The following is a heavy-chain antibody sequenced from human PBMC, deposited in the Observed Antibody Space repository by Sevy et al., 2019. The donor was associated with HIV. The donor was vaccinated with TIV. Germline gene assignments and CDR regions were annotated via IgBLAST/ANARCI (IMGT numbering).Heavy chain of an antibody. CDR1: GGSISNYY. Sequence: SDSLSLTCTVSGGSISNYYWIWIRQPPGKGLEWIGYIYYSGGTNYNPSLRSRVTMSADTSKNQFSLKLSFVTAADTAMYYCARGNSGSYGWFDPWGQGTLVTVSS. D-gene: IGHD1-26*01. CDR2: IYYSGGT. V-gene: IGHV4-59*01. J-gene: IGHJ5*02. CDR3: ARGNSGSYGWFDP.